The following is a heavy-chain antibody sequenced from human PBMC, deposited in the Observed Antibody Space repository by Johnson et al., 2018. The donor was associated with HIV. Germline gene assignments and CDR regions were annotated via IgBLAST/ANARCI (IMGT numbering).Heavy chain of an antibody. D-gene: IGHD1-26*01. J-gene: IGHJ3*02. CDR2: IYSGGST. V-gene: IGHV3-66*01. CDR1: GFTFSPYW. CDR3: ARSRERGDAFDI. Sequence: VQLVESGGGLVQPGGSLRLSCAASGFTFSPYWMHWVRQAPGKGLEWVSVIYSGGSTYYADSVKGRFTVSRDNAKNSLSLQMNSLRAGDTAVYYCARSRERGDAFDIWGQGTMVTVSS.